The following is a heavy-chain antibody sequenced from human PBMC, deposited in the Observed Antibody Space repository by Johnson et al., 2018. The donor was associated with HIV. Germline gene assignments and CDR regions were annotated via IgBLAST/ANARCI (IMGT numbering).Heavy chain of an antibody. CDR2: IWYDGSNK. CDR3: AKSPGKDHGGNSGGIDI. D-gene: IGHD4-23*01. CDR1: GFTFSRYG. J-gene: IGHJ3*02. V-gene: IGHV3-33*06. Sequence: QVLLVESGGGLVQPGRSLRLSCAASGFTFSRYGMHWVRQAPGKGLEWVAVIWYDGSNKYYADSVKGRFTISRDNSKNTMYLQMNSLRAEDTAVYYCAKSPGKDHGGNSGGIDIWGQGTMVTVSA.